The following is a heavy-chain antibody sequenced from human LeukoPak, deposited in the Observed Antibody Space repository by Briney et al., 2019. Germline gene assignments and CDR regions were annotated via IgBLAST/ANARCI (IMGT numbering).Heavy chain of an antibody. CDR2: IFYSGNT. J-gene: IGHJ4*02. Sequence: SETLSLTCTVSSGSIISYYWSWIRQPPGKGLEWIGYIFYSGNTNYNPSLKSRVTISLDTSKNQFSLKLTSVTAADTAVYYCAGRYSSNWHYFEYWGQGTLVTVCS. V-gene: IGHV4-59*01. CDR1: SGSIISYY. CDR3: AGRYSSNWHYFEY. D-gene: IGHD6-13*01.